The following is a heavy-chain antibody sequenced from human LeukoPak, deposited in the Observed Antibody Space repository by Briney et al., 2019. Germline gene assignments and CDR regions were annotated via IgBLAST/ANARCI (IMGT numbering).Heavy chain of an antibody. CDR1: GYSFTNYW. Sequence: KSGESLKISCKGSGYSFTNYWIGWVRQMPGKGLEWMGIIYPGDSDTRYSPSFQGQVTISADKSITTAYLQWSSLKASDTAMYYCARLGRGGSCSGGGCYTDYWGQGTLVTVSS. J-gene: IGHJ4*02. V-gene: IGHV5-51*01. CDR3: ARLGRGGSCSGGGCYTDY. CDR2: IYPGDSDT. D-gene: IGHD2-15*01.